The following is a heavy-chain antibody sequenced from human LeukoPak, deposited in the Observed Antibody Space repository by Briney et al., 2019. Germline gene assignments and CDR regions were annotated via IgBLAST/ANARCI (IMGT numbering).Heavy chain of an antibody. CDR1: GFTFSSYS. CDR2: ISSSSSYI. CDR3: ARVMVPAYCSSTSCYIGRGWFDP. Sequence: GGSLRLSCAASGFTFSSYSMNWVRQAPGKGLEWVSSISSSSSYIYYADSVKGRFTISRDNAKNSLYLQMNSLRAEDTAVYYCARVMVPAYCSSTSCYIGRGWFDPWGQGTLVTVSS. D-gene: IGHD2-2*02. J-gene: IGHJ5*02. V-gene: IGHV3-21*01.